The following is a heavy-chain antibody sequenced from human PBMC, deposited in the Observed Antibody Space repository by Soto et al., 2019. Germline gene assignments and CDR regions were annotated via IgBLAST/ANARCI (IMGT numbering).Heavy chain of an antibody. J-gene: IGHJ1*01. Sequence: SVKVSCKASGGTFSTYTITWVRQAPGQGLEWMGRIIPIIGIINYAQKFQGRVTISADKFTGTAYMELTGLRSDDTAVYYCAGEPVGHQNDRNGSYNRWSKVTLV. D-gene: IGHD3-22*01. CDR2: IIPIIGII. CDR3: AGEPVGHQNDRNGSYNR. V-gene: IGHV1-69*04. CDR1: GGTFSTYT.